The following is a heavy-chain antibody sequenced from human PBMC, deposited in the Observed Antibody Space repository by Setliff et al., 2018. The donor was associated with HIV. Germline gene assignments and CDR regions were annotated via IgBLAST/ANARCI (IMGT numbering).Heavy chain of an antibody. CDR2: IIPMFGTA. V-gene: IGHV1-69*05. CDR3: VRGVQSPPHYSYYYMDV. CDR1: RSTFNSHT. J-gene: IGHJ6*03. D-gene: IGHD3-3*01. Sequence: SVKVSCKASRSTFNSHTINWVRQAPGQGLDWMGGIIPMFGTANYAQKLQGRLTVTTDTSTGTLYMELSNLRFDDTAMYYCVRGVQSPPHYSYYYMDVWGEGTMVTVSS.